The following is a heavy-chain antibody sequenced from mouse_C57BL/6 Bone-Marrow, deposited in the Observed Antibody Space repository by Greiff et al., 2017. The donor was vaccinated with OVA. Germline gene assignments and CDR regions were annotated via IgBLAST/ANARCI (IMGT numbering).Heavy chain of an antibody. Sequence: EVQLVESGGGLVQPKGSLKLSCAASGFTFNTYAMHWVRQAPGKGLEWVARIRSKSSNYATYYADSVKDRFTISRDDSQSMLYLQMNNLKTEDTAMYYCVRPGIYYYGSSPLFAYWGQGTLVTVSA. V-gene: IGHV10-3*01. J-gene: IGHJ3*01. CDR1: GFTFNTYA. D-gene: IGHD1-1*01. CDR3: VRPGIYYYGSSPLFAY. CDR2: IRSKSSNYAT.